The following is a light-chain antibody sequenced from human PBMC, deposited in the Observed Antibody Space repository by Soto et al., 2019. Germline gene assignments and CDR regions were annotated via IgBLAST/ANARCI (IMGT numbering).Light chain of an antibody. J-gene: IGKJ4*01. Sequence: IVLTQSPAILALSPGDRATLSCRASQSVSSSYLAWYQHKPGQAPRLLIYAASSRATGVPDRFSGSGSGTDLTITISRLEPEDCEVYDGQHYVTSPLTFGGGTKVDIK. V-gene: IGKV3-20*01. CDR3: QHYVTSPLT. CDR1: QSVSSSY. CDR2: AAS.